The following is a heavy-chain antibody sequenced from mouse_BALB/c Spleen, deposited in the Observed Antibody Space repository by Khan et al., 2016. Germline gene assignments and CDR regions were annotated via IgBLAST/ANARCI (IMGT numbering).Heavy chain of an antibody. V-gene: IGHV14-3*02. CDR3: ARKRPGHYFDY. J-gene: IGHJ2*01. CDR1: GFNIKDTY. Sequence: VQLQQSGAELVKPGASVKLSCTASGFNIKDTYMHWVKQRPEQGLEWIGRIDPANGNTKYDPKFQGKATITADTSSNTAYLQLSSLTSEDTAVDYCARKRPGHYFDYWGQGTTLTVSS. CDR2: IDPANGNT. D-gene: IGHD2-12*01.